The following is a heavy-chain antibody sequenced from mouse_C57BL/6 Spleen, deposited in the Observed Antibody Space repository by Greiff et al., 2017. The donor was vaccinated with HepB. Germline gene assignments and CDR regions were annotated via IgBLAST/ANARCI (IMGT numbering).Heavy chain of an antibody. CDR2: IYPGDGDT. CDR3: ARLYGSSPYWYFDV. Sequence: VQLQQSGAELVKPGASVKISCKASGYAFSSYWMNWVKQRPGKGLEWIGQIYPGDGDTNYNGKFKGKATLTADKSSSPAYMQLSSLTSEDSAVYFCARLYGSSPYWYFDVWGTGTTVTVSS. CDR1: GYAFSSYW. V-gene: IGHV1-80*01. J-gene: IGHJ1*03. D-gene: IGHD1-1*01.